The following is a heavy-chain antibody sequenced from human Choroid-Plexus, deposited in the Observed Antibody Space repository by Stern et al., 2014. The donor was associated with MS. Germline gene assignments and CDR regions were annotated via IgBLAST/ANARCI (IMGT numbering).Heavy chain of an antibody. CDR1: GFTFSNFA. CDR2: ISYDGSDK. J-gene: IGHJ4*02. CDR3: AKDRQWSTYFFDY. Sequence: VQLVESGGGVAQPGRPLILSCAASGFTFSNFAMHWVRQAPGKGLEWVALISYDGSDKYYADSVKCRFAIFRDNSKNTLYMHRNSLRAEDTAVYYCAKDRQWSTYFFDYWGQGSLFTVSS. D-gene: IGHD2-15*01. V-gene: IGHV3-30*18.